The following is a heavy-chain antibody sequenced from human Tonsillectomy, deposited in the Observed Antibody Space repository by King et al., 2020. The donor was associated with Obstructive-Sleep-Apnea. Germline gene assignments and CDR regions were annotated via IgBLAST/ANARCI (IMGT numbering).Heavy chain of an antibody. D-gene: IGHD1-26*01. CDR3: AAPTYIGSSLLPR. V-gene: IGHV4-39*02. CDR1: GDSITSHPYY. Sequence: QLQESGPGLVKPSETLSLTCTVSGDSITSHPYYWAWIRQPPGKGLEWIASFYSSGTTYYNPSLKSRVSISIDTSKNHFSLNVTSVTAADTAVYFCAAPTYIGSSLLPRWGQGTLVTVSS. CDR2: FYSSGTT. J-gene: IGHJ4*02.